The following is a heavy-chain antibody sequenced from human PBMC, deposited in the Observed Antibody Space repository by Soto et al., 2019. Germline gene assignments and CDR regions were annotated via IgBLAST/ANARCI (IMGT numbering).Heavy chain of an antibody. Sequence: QVQLQESGPRLVKPSGALSLTCGVSGGTVASSHCWSWVRQTPGGGLEWIGNVYHTGDTNFNPSLLSRFSIAGDKYNNQFSLRLKSPTAADTAGYFCARELATAGGNNYFDTWGPGTLVTGSS. CDR1: GGTVASSHC. J-gene: IGHJ5*01. CDR3: ARELATAGGNNYFDT. V-gene: IGHV4-4*02. D-gene: IGHD2-21*02. CDR2: VYHTGDT.